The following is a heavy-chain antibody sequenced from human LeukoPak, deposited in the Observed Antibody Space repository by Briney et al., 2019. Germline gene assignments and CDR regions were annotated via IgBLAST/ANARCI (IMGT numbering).Heavy chain of an antibody. CDR1: GYTFTGYY. V-gene: IGHV1-2*02. D-gene: IGHD4-17*01. CDR3: ARYTTTVTTADY. CDR2: INPNSGGT. J-gene: IGHJ4*02. Sequence: GASVKVSCKASGYTFTGYYMHWMRQAPGQGLEWMGWINPNSGGTNYAQKFQGRVTMTRDTSISTAYMELSRLRSDDTAVYYCARYTTTVTTADYWGQGTLVTVSS.